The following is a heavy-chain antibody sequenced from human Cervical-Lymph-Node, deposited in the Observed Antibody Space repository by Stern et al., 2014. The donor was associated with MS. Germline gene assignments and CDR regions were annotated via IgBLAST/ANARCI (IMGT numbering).Heavy chain of an antibody. Sequence: EVQLVESGGGLVQPGRSLRLSCAASGFSFDAYATHWVRPVQGKGMEWVSGISWSSGALAYADSVKGRFTISRDNAENSLYLQMNSLRPEDTAFYYCAKDFSSDWPNYYYGMDVWGQGTAVSVSS. V-gene: IGHV3-9*01. D-gene: IGHD6-13*01. J-gene: IGHJ6*02. CDR2: ISWSSGAL. CDR1: GFSFDAYA. CDR3: AKDFSSDWPNYYYGMDV.